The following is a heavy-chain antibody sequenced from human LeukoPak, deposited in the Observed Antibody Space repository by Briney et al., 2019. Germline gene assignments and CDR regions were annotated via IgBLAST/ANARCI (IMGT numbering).Heavy chain of an antibody. CDR1: GGSISSDSYY. CDR3: ARAVAYGIDTGYFDY. V-gene: IGHV4-61*02. J-gene: IGHJ4*02. D-gene: IGHD2-8*02. CDR2: IYTSGST. Sequence: PSETLSLTCTVSGGSISSDSYYWSWVRQPAGKGLEWIGRIYTSGSTNYNPSLKSRVTISVDTSKNQFSLKLSSVTAADTAVYYCARAVAYGIDTGYFDYWGQGTLVTVSS.